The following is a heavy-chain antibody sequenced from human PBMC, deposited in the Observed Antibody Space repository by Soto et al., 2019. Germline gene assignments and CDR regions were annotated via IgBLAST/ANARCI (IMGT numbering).Heavy chain of an antibody. CDR3: ARQAVSTGYYYYYGLDV. CDR1: GGSISSGDYY. CDR2: IYYSGST. Sequence: PSETLSLTCTVSGGSISSGDYYWSWIRQPPGKGLEWIGYIYYSGSTYYNPSLTSRVTISVDASKSQFSLKLSSVTAADAAVYYCARQAVSTGYYYYYGLDVWGQGTTVTVSS. V-gene: IGHV4-30-4*01. J-gene: IGHJ6*02. D-gene: IGHD4-4*01.